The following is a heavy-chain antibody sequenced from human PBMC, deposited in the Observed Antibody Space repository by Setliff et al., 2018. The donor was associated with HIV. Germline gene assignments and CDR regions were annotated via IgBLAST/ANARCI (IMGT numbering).Heavy chain of an antibody. CDR3: ARDHQTMLWLDY. Sequence: SVKVSCKASGYTFTGYYMHWVRQAPGQGLEWMGGIIPILGIANYAQKFQGRVTITADISTRTVYMELSSLTSEDTAIYYCARDHQTMLWLDYWGQGTLVTSPQ. J-gene: IGHJ4*02. V-gene: IGHV1-69*10. CDR1: GYTFTGYY. D-gene: IGHD2-21*01. CDR2: IIPILGIA.